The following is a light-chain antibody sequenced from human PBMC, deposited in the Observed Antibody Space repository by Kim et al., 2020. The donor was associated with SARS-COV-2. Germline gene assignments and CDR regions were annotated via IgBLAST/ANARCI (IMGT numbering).Light chain of an antibody. CDR2: GAS. CDR1: ENVSGDY. Sequence: PEGKATPSPSGPENVSGDYIAWVQKRTGQAPRILLYGASSRGSEIPDRCRGGGSGTDFTLTISRLEPEDFAVYYCQQNSGAPWTFGQGT. CDR3: QQNSGAPWT. J-gene: IGKJ1*01. V-gene: IGKV3-20*01.